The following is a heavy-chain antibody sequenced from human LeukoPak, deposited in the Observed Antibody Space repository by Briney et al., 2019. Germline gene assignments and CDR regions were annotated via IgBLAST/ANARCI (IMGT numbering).Heavy chain of an antibody. CDR2: IYYSEST. J-gene: IGHJ4*02. V-gene: IGHV4-59*01. CDR1: GGSISSYY. D-gene: IGHD2-15*01. Sequence: SETLSLTCTVSGGSISSYYWSWIRQPPGKGLEWIGYIYYSESTNYNPSLKSRVTISVDTSKNQFSLKLSSVTAADTAVYYCARVGNKYCSGGSCYPDLFDYWGQGTLVTVSS. CDR3: ARVGNKYCSGGSCYPDLFDY.